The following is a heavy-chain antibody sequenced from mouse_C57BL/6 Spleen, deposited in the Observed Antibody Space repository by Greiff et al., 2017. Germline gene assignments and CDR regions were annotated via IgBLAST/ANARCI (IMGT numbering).Heavy chain of an antibody. CDR2: IDPSDSYT. CDR3: ARWGYYGSSYYAMDY. J-gene: IGHJ4*01. Sequence: QVQLQQSGAELVMPGASVKLSCKASGYTFTSYWMHWVKQRPGQGLEWIGEIDPSDSYTNYNQKFKGKSTLTVDKSSSTAYMQLSSLTSEDSAVYYCARWGYYGSSYYAMDYWGQGTSVTVSS. CDR1: GYTFTSYW. V-gene: IGHV1-69*01. D-gene: IGHD1-1*01.